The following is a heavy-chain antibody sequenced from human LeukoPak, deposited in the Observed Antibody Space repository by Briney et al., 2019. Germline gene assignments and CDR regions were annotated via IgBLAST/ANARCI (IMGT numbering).Heavy chain of an antibody. D-gene: IGHD2-2*01. V-gene: IGHV3-23*01. CDR3: ARDRRYCSSTSCRTYYYYGMDV. Sequence: GGSLRLSCAASGFTFSSYAMSWVRQAPGKGLEWVLAISGSGGSTYYADSVKGRFTISRDNSKNTLYLQMNSLRAKDTAVYYCARDRRYCSSTSCRTYYYYGMDVWGQGTTVTVSS. CDR1: GFTFSSYA. CDR2: ISGSGGST. J-gene: IGHJ6*02.